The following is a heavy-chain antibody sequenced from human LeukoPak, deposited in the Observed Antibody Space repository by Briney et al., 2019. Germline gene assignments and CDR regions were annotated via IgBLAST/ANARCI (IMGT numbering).Heavy chain of an antibody. J-gene: IGHJ4*02. V-gene: IGHV3-21*01. D-gene: IGHD2-2*01. CDR2: ISSSSYI. CDR3: TASDHRHCSSTGCHIDF. Sequence: PGGSLRLSCAASGFTFSGYSMNWVRQAPGRGLEWVSSISSSSYIYYADSVKGRFTISRDNAKNSLYLQMNSLRAEDTAVYYCTASDHRHCSSTGCHIDFWGQGTLVTVSS. CDR1: GFTFSGYS.